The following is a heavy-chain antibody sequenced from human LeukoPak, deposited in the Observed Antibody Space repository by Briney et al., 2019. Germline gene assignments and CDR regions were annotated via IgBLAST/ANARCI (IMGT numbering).Heavy chain of an antibody. CDR1: GFTFSSYG. J-gene: IGHJ4*02. D-gene: IGHD3-10*01. V-gene: IGHV3-30*18. Sequence: HPGGSLRLSCAASGFTFSSYGMHWVRQAPGKGLEWVAVISYDGSNKYYADSVKGRFTISRDNSKNTLYLQMNSLRAEDTAVYYCAKPSGSGSNGYIDYWGQGTLVTVSS. CDR2: ISYDGSNK. CDR3: AKPSGSGSNGYIDY.